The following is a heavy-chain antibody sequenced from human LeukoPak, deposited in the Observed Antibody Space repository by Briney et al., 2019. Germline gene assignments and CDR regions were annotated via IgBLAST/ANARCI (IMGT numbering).Heavy chain of an antibody. CDR1: GGPINSSNW. CDR2: IYHSGST. J-gene: IGHJ4*02. Sequence: PSETLSLTCAVSGGPINSSNWWSWVRQPPGKGLEWIGEIYHSGSTNYNPSLKSRVTISVDKSKNQFSLNLSSVTAADTAVYYCARGRGSSWYYFDSWGQGTLVTVSS. CDR3: ARGRGSSWYYFDS. V-gene: IGHV4-4*02. D-gene: IGHD6-13*01.